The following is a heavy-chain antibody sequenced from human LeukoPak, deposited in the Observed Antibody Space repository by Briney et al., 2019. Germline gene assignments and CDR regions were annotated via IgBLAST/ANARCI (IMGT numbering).Heavy chain of an antibody. D-gene: IGHD6-19*01. V-gene: IGHV3-66*01. J-gene: IGHJ5*02. CDR2: IYSGGST. Sequence: PGGSLRLSCAASGFTFSTYAMSWVRQAPGKGLEWVSVIYSGGSTYYADSVKGRFTISRDNSKNTLYLQMNSLRAEDTAVYYCASRSGAIAVAGSNWFDPWGQGTLVTVSS. CDR1: GFTFSTYA. CDR3: ASRSGAIAVAGSNWFDP.